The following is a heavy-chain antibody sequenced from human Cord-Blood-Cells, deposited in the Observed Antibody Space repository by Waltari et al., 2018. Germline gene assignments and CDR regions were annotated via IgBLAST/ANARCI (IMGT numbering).Heavy chain of an antibody. CDR2: IIPIFGTA. CDR1: GGTFSSYA. Sequence: VSCKASGGTFSSYAISWVRQAPGQGLEWMGGIIPIFGTANYAQKFQGRVTITADKSTSTAYMELSSLRSEDTAVYYCARATGSYDSSGYYSYYGMDVWGQGTTVTVSS. V-gene: IGHV1-69*06. D-gene: IGHD3-22*01. J-gene: IGHJ6*02. CDR3: ARATGSYDSSGYYSYYGMDV.